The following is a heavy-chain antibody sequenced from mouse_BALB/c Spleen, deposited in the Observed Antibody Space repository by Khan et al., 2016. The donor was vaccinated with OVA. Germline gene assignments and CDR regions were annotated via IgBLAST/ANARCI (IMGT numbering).Heavy chain of an antibody. Sequence: QVRLQQSGPEVVKPGASVRISCKASGYSFTSYYINWVKQRPGQGLEWIGWIYPGNVNTKYNENFKGKATLTADKSSSTAYMHLSSLTSEDSAVYYCARKDYYGNYRAWFAYWGQGTLVTVSA. D-gene: IGHD2-1*01. CDR3: ARKDYYGNYRAWFAY. J-gene: IGHJ3*01. CDR1: GYSFTSYY. V-gene: IGHV1S56*01. CDR2: IYPGNVNT.